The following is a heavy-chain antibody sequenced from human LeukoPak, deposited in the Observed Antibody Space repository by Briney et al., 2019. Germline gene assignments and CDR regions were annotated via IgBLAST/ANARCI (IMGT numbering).Heavy chain of an antibody. CDR1: GYTFTSLD. Sequence: ASVKVSCKASGYTFTSLDINWVRQATGQGLEWMGWMNPKSGYTGSAQRFQGRVTFTRSTSISTAYMELSSLRSEDTAVYYCAARRAAAAFDYWGQGTLVTVSS. J-gene: IGHJ4*02. V-gene: IGHV1-8*03. CDR2: MNPKSGYT. CDR3: AARRAAAAFDY. D-gene: IGHD6-13*01.